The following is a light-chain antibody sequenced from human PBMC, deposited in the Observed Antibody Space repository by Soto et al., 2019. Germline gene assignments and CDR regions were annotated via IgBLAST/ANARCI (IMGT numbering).Light chain of an antibody. CDR1: QNVATN. CDR2: ASS. J-gene: IGKJ4*01. V-gene: IGKV3D-15*01. CDR3: QQYYQWGLS. Sequence: VMTQSPANLPVSPGEGVTLSCRASQNVATNLAWYQQKPGQAPRLLIYASSTRATGIPATFSGSGSGTQFSLTISSLQSEDSAVYYCQQYYQWGLSFGGGTKVEI.